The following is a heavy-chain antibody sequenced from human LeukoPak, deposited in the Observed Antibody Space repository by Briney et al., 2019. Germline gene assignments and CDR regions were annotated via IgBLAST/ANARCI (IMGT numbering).Heavy chain of an antibody. Sequence: ASVKVSCKASGYTFTGYYMHWVRQAPGQGLEWMGWINPNSGGTNYAQKFQGRVTMTRDTSISTAYMELSRLRSDDTAVYYCARDQGYDYVWGSYRYGPDYWGQGTLVTVSS. CDR3: ARDQGYDYVWGSYRYGPDY. CDR1: GYTFTGYY. CDR2: INPNSGGT. J-gene: IGHJ4*02. D-gene: IGHD3-16*02. V-gene: IGHV1-2*02.